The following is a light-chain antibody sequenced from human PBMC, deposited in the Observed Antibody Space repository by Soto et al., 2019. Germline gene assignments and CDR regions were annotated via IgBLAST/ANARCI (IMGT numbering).Light chain of an antibody. CDR3: QLYQGGVLV. Sequence: QTVVTQEPSLTVSPGGTVTLTCASNTGVVTSGYFPNWFQQKPGQPPRALIYSTNNKHSWTPARFSGSLLGGKAALTLSSVRPEDEADYYCQLYQGGVLVFGGGTKLTVL. CDR2: STN. CDR1: TGVVTSGYF. V-gene: IGLV7-43*01. J-gene: IGLJ2*01.